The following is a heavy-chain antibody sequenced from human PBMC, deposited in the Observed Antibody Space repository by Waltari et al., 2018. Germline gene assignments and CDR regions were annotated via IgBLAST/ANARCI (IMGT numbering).Heavy chain of an antibody. V-gene: IGHV3-23*04. D-gene: IGHD1-26*01. CDR1: GCTFSTYG. CDR3: AKSTGSYYEVFDY. J-gene: IGHJ4*02. Sequence: EVRLVESGGGLVQPGGSLPLSCAASGCTFSTYGMSWVRQAPGKGLECVSTISGSGGTTFYADSVKGRFTMSKDNSKNTLFLQMNSLRFDDTAEYYCAKSTGSYYEVFDYWGRGTLVTVSS. CDR2: ISGSGGTT.